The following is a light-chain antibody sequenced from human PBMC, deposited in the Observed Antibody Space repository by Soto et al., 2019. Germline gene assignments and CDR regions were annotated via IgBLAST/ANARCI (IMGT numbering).Light chain of an antibody. Sequence: DIQMTQSPCTLSASVGDRVTITCRASQSISSWLAWYQQKPGKAPKLLIYKASSLESGVASRFSGSGSGTEFTLTISNLQPDDFATYYCQQYNSYSHSFGQGTKLEI. V-gene: IGKV1-5*03. CDR1: QSISSW. CDR2: KAS. CDR3: QQYNSYSHS. J-gene: IGKJ2*01.